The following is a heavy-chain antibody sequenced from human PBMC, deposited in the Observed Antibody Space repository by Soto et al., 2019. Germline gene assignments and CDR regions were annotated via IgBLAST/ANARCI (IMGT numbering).Heavy chain of an antibody. J-gene: IGHJ5*02. CDR1: GFTFSSYA. CDR2: ISGSGGST. CDR3: AKVSNPYDSSGYYCEWVAP. D-gene: IGHD3-22*01. V-gene: IGHV3-23*01. Sequence: EVQLLESGGGLVQPGGSLRLSCAASGFTFSSYAMSWVRQAPGKGLEWVSAISGSGGSTYYADSVKGRCTISRDNSNDTLYLQMNSLRAEDTVVYYCAKVSNPYDSSGYYCEWVAPWGQGTLVTASS.